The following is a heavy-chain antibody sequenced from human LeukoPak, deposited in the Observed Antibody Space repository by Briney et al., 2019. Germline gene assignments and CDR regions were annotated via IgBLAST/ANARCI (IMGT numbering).Heavy chain of an antibody. Sequence: ASLKVSCKASGYTFTSYGVSWVRQAPGPRLEGMGWMNPNSGNTGYAQKFQARVTMTEDTSTDTAYMELSSLRSEDTAVYYCATSGVSLPRGYYDSSGSSAIDIWGQGTMVTVSS. D-gene: IGHD3-22*01. V-gene: IGHV1-8*02. CDR2: MNPNSGNT. CDR3: ATSGVSLPRGYYDSSGSSAIDI. J-gene: IGHJ3*02. CDR1: GYTFTSYG.